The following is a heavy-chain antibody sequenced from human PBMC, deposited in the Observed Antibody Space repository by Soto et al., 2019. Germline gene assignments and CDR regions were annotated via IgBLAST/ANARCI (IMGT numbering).Heavy chain of an antibody. Sequence: QVQLQESGPGLVKPSETLSLTCSVSRGSIKNHYWRWIRPPPGKGLEFIAFIYSSGSTNYNPPLKSRVTISGDTSKNQISLRLTSVTAADTAVYYCAGHDDFWSGPYDSWGPCTLVTVSS. CDR3: AGHDDFWSGPYDS. CDR1: RGSIKNHY. D-gene: IGHD3-3*01. V-gene: IGHV4-59*08. CDR2: IYSSGST. J-gene: IGHJ4*02.